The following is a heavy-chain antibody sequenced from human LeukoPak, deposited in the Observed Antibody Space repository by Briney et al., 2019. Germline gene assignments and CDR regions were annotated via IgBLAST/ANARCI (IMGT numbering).Heavy chain of an antibody. D-gene: IGHD6-13*01. V-gene: IGHV1-69*05. Sequence: ASVKVSCKASGGTFSSYAISWVRQAPGQGLEWMGGIIPIFGTANYAQKFQGRVTMARDTSISTAYMELSRLRSDDTAVYYRASEGAAAPLPFDYWGQGTLVTVSS. CDR3: ASEGAAAPLPFDY. CDR2: IIPIFGTA. J-gene: IGHJ4*02. CDR1: GGTFSSYA.